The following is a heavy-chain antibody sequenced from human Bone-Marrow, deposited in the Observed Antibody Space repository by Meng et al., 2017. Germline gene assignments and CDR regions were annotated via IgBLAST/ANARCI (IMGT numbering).Heavy chain of an antibody. D-gene: IGHD6-13*01. V-gene: IGHV1-2*06. CDR1: GYTFTGYY. J-gene: IGHJ4*02. CDR2: INPKSGDT. Sequence: QVSPVQFGAELKKPGASVKASCKASGYTFTGYYMHWVRRAPGQGLEWMGRINPKSGDTHYAQRFQGRVTMTGDTSISTAYMELSGLRSDDTAMYYCARDEDISAAGKLFGDYWGQGTLVTASS. CDR3: ARDEDISAAGKLFGDY.